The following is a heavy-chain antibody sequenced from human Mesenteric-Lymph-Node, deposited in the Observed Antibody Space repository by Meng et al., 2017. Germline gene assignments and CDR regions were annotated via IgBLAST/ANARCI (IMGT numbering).Heavy chain of an antibody. V-gene: IGHV4-59*06. CDR2: IYYSGST. CDR1: GASISSDW. J-gene: IGHJ5*02. CDR3: ARTNYGDYNWFDP. D-gene: IGHD4-17*01. Sequence: QLQLQESGPGLVKPSGTLSLTCAVSGASISSDWWSWVRQPPGKGLEWIGYIYYSGSTYYNPSLRSRVAISIDTSKNQFSLKLTSVTAADTAVYFCARTNYGDYNWFDPWGQGTLVTVSS.